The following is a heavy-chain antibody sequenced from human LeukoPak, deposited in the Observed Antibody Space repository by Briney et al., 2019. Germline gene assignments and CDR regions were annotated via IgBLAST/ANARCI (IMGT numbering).Heavy chain of an antibody. CDR2: ISAYNGNT. J-gene: IGHJ6*03. Sequence: ASVKVSCKASGYTFTSYGISWVRQAPGQGLEWMGWISAYNGNTNYAQKLQGRVTMTTDTSTSTAYMELSSLRSEDTAVYYCARVGGHYDFWSEYYYYMDVWGKGTTVTVSS. D-gene: IGHD3-3*01. CDR1: GYTFTSYG. V-gene: IGHV1-18*01. CDR3: ARVGGHYDFWSEYYYYMDV.